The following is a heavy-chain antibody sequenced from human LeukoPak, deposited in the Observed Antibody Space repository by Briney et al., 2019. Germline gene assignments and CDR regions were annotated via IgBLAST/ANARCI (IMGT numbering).Heavy chain of an antibody. V-gene: IGHV4-59*08. J-gene: IGHJ3*02. CDR3: ARHPFSDGFDI. CDR1: GGSISTFY. CDR2: IFHTGNS. Sequence: PSETLSLTCTISGGSISTFYWSWLRQPPGKGLEWIAYIFHTGNSNYNPSLKGRVTISVDTSKNQFSLKANSVTAADTAMYYCARHPFSDGFDIWGQGTMVTVSS.